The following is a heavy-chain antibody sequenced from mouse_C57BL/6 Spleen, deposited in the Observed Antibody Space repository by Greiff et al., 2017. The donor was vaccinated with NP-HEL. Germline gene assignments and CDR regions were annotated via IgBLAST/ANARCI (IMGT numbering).Heavy chain of an antibody. CDR2: IYPGDGDT. J-gene: IGHJ4*01. D-gene: IGHD1-3*01. CDR3: ARTGPKPRYYYAMDY. V-gene: IGHV1-82*01. Sequence: VQLQQSGPELVKPGASVKISCKASGYAFSSSWMNWVKQRPGKGLEWIGRIYPGDGDTNYNGKFKGKATLTADKSSSTAYMQLSSLTSEDSAVYFCARTGPKPRYYYAMDYWGQGTSVTVSS. CDR1: GYAFSSSW.